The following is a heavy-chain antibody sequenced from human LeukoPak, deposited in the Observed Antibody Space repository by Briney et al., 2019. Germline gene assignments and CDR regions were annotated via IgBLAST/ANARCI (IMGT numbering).Heavy chain of an antibody. CDR1: GFTFTTHN. J-gene: IGHJ6*03. CDR2: ISNSGSTT. CDR3: ARERNVYYMDV. Sequence: GGSLRLSCAASGFTFTTHNMIWVRQAPGKGMEWVSFISNSGSTTYYADSVKGRFTLSRDNAKNSLYLQMNTLRAEDTAVYYCARERNVYYMDVWGKGTRVTVSS. V-gene: IGHV3-48*04.